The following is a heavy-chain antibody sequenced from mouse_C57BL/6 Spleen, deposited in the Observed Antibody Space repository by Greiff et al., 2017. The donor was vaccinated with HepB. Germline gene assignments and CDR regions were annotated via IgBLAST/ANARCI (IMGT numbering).Heavy chain of an antibody. CDR1: GFTFSDYY. CDR3: AREGSNWDFDY. V-gene: IGHV5-16*01. CDR2: INYDGSST. Sequence: EVKLVESEGGLVQPGRSMKLSCTASGFTFSDYYMAWVRQVPEKGLEWVANINYDGSSTYYLDSLKSRFIISRDNAKNILYLQMSSLKSEDTATYYCAREGSNWDFDYWGQGTTLTVSS. D-gene: IGHD4-1*01. J-gene: IGHJ2*01.